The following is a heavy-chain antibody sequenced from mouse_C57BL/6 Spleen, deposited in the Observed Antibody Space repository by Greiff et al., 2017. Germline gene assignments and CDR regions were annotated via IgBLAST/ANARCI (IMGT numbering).Heavy chain of an antibody. CDR3: ARSLLRRWYYFDY. V-gene: IGHV1-54*01. CDR1: GYAFTNYL. D-gene: IGHD1-1*01. Sequence: QVQLQQSGAELVRPGTSVKVSCKASGYAFTNYLIEWVKQRPGQGLEWIGVINPGSGGTNYNEKFKGKATLTADKSSSTAYMKLSSLTSEDSAVYFCARSLLRRWYYFDYWGQGTTLTVSS. J-gene: IGHJ2*01. CDR2: INPGSGGT.